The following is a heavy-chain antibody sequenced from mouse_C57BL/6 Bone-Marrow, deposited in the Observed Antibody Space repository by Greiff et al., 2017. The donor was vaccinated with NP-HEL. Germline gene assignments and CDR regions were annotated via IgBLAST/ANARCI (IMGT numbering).Heavy chain of an antibody. CDR3: ARWELLRYYFDY. D-gene: IGHD1-1*01. J-gene: IGHJ2*01. CDR1: GYAFSSSW. V-gene: IGHV1-82*01. Sequence: VQLQQSGPELVKPGASVKISCKASGYAFSSSWMNWVKQRPGKGLEWIGRIYPGDGDTNYIGKFKGKATLTADKSSSTAYMQLSSLTSEDSAVYFCARWELLRYYFDYWGQGTTLTVSS. CDR2: IYPGDGDT.